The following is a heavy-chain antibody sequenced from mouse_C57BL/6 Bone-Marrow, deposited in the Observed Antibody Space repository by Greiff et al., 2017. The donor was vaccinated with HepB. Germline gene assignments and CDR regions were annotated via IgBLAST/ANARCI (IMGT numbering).Heavy chain of an antibody. Sequence: EVQLVESGGGLVQPGGSLKLSCAASGFTFSDYGMAWVRQAPRTGPEWVAFISNLAYSIYYADTVTGRFTISRENAKNTLYLEMCSLRSEDTAMYYCARSSNPWYFDVWGTGTTVTVSS. D-gene: IGHD2-5*01. CDR2: ISNLAYSI. J-gene: IGHJ1*03. CDR3: ARSSNPWYFDV. CDR1: GFTFSDYG. V-gene: IGHV5-15*01.